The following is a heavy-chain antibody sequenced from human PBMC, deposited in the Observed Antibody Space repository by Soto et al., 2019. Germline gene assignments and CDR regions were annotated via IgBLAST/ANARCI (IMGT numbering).Heavy chain of an antibody. CDR3: ARDLGYSGSYGPEYFQH. V-gene: IGHV3-11*05. Sequence: PGGSLILSCAASGFTFSDYYMSWIRQAPGKGLEWVSYISSSSSYTNYADSVKGRFTISRDNAKNSLYLQMNSLRAEDTAVYYCARDLGYSGSYGPEYFQHWGQGTLVTVSS. CDR2: ISSSSSYT. J-gene: IGHJ1*01. CDR1: GFTFSDYY. D-gene: IGHD1-26*01.